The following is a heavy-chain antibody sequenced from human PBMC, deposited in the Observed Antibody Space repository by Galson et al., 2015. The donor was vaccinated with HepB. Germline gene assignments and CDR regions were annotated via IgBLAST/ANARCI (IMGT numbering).Heavy chain of an antibody. Sequence: SLRLSCAASGFTFSSYAMSWVRQAPGKGLEWVSAISGSGGSTYYADSVKGRFTISRDNSKNTLYLQMNSLRAEDTAVYYCAKAQWLSTLYFDYWGQGTLVTVSS. CDR3: AKAQWLSTLYFDY. V-gene: IGHV3-23*01. CDR1: GFTFSSYA. D-gene: IGHD3-22*01. J-gene: IGHJ4*02. CDR2: ISGSGGST.